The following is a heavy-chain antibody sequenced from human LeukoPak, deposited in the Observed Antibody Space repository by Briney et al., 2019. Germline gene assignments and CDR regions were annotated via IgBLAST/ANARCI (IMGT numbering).Heavy chain of an antibody. CDR2: FDPEDGET. J-gene: IGHJ2*01. CDR1: GYTLTELS. Sequence: ASVKVSCKVSGYTLTELSMHWVRQAPGKGLEWMGGFDPEDGETIYAQKFQGRVTMTEDTSTDTAYMELSSLRSEDTAVYYCATAHDPYCSSTSCPRGWYFDLWGRGTLVTVSS. D-gene: IGHD2-2*01. V-gene: IGHV1-24*01. CDR3: ATAHDPYCSSTSCPRGWYFDL.